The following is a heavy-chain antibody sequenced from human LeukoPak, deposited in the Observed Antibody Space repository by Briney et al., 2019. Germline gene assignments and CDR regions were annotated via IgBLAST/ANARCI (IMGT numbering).Heavy chain of an antibody. V-gene: IGHV3-9*01. D-gene: IGHD5-12*01. J-gene: IGHJ1*01. Sequence: PGGSLRLSCAASGFTFSTYGMHWVRQAPGKGLEWVSGISWNSGSIGYADSVKGRFTISRDNAKNSLYLQMNSLRAEDTALYYCAKDIRLNKLGYSGYDFLYFQHWGQGTLVTVSS. CDR3: AKDIRLNKLGYSGYDFLYFQH. CDR2: ISWNSGSI. CDR1: GFTFSTYG.